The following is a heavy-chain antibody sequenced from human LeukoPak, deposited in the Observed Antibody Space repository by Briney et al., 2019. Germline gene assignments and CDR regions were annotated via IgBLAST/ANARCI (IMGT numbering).Heavy chain of an antibody. CDR1: GGSISSSSYY. CDR2: IYYSGST. J-gene: IGHJ6*03. D-gene: IGHD2-2*01. V-gene: IGHV4-39*07. Sequence: PSETLSLTCTVSGGSISSSSYYWGWIRQPPGKGLEWIGSIYYSGSTYYNPSLKSRVTISVDTSKNQFSLKLSSVTAADTAVYYCASSRRVPDYYYYYMDVWGKGTTVTVSS. CDR3: ASSRRVPDYYYYYMDV.